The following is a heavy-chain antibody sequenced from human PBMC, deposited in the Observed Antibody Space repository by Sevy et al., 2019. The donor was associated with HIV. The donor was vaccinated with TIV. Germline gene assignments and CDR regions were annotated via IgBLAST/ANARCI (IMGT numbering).Heavy chain of an antibody. V-gene: IGHV3-23*01. J-gene: IGHJ4*02. CDR2: ISGSGGST. Sequence: GESLKISCAASGFTFSSYAMSWVRQAPGTGLGWVSAISGSGGSTYYADSVKGRFTISRDNSKNTLYLQMNSLRAEDTAVYYCAKGASSGYWGQGTLVTVSS. CDR3: AKGASSGY. D-gene: IGHD6-6*01. CDR1: GFTFSSYA.